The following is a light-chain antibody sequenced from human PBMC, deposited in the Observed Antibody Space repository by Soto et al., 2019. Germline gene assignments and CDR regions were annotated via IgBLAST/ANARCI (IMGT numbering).Light chain of an antibody. CDR2: EVT. V-gene: IGLV2-14*01. CDR1: STDVGGYNY. Sequence: QSVLAQPSSVSGSPGQSITISCTGTSTDVGGYNYVSWYQHHSGKAPKLLIYEVTNRPSGISDRFSGSKSVNTASLTISGLQAEDESDYYCGSYSSTDTPFVFGTGTKVTGL. J-gene: IGLJ1*01. CDR3: GSYSSTDTPFV.